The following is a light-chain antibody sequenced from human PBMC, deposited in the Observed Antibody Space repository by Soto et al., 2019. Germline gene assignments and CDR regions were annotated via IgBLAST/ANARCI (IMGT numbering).Light chain of an antibody. V-gene: IGKV3-15*01. CDR1: QSVSSN. J-gene: IGKJ1*01. Sequence: EIVMTQAPATLSVSPGERATLSCRASQSVSSNLAWYQQKPGQAPRLLIYCASTRATGIPARFSGSGSGTEFTLTISSPQSEDFAVYYCQQYNNWWTFGQGTKVEIK. CDR2: CAS. CDR3: QQYNNWWT.